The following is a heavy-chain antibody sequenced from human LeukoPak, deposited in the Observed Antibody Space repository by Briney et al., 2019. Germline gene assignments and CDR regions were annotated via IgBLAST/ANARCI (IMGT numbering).Heavy chain of an antibody. J-gene: IGHJ6*03. V-gene: IGHV1-8*01. CDR2: MNPNRGNT. Sequence: GASVKVSCKASGYTFTSYDINWVRQATGQGLEWMGWMNPNRGNTGYAQKFQGRVTITRNTSISTAYMELSSLRSEDTAVYYCARGGYSYGLGALYYYYMGVWGKGTTVTVSS. CDR3: ARGGYSYGLGALYYYYMGV. CDR1: GYTFTSYD. D-gene: IGHD5-18*01.